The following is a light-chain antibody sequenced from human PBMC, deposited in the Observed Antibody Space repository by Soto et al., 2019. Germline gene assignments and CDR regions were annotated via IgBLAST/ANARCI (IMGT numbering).Light chain of an antibody. Sequence: EIVLTQSPVTLFLSPGERATLSCRASQTVSRMYLSWFQQKPGQAPRLLIYGTSTRATGIPVRFSGSGSGTDFTLTISSLQPEHFAVYFCRQDFNLPWTFGQGTKVDIK. J-gene: IGKJ1*01. CDR1: QTVSRMY. CDR3: RQDFNLPWT. V-gene: IGKV3D-7*01. CDR2: GTS.